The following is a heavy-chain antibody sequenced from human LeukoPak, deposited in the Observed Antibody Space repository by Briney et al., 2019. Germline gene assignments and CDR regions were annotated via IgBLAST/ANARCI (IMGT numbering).Heavy chain of an antibody. D-gene: IGHD3-3*01. Sequence: LAGGSLRLSCAASGFTFSSYEMNWVRQAPGKGLEWVSSISGSGGSTYYADSVKGQFTISRDNSKNTLYLQMNSLRAEDTAVYYCAKEEWLLAVYFDYWGQGTLVTVSS. CDR1: GFTFSSYE. CDR2: ISGSGGST. V-gene: IGHV3-23*01. CDR3: AKEEWLLAVYFDY. J-gene: IGHJ4*02.